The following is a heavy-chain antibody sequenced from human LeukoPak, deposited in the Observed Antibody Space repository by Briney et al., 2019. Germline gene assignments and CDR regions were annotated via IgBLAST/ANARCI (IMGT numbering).Heavy chain of an antibody. V-gene: IGHV3-21*01. CDR2: ISSSSSYT. CDR3: ARDNGGSYEYYGMDV. J-gene: IGHJ6*02. D-gene: IGHD1-26*01. CDR1: GFTFSSYS. Sequence: GGSLRLSCAASGFTFSSYSMNWVRQAPGKGLEWVSSISSSSSYTYYADSVKGRFTISRDNAKNSLYLQMNSLRAEDTAVYYCARDNGGSYEYYGMDVWGQGTTVTVSS.